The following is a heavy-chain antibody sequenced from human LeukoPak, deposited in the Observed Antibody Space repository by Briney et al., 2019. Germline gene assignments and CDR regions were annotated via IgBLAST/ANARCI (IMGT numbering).Heavy chain of an antibody. CDR3: AGGLRSGGVFDY. V-gene: IGHV3-23*01. CDR1: GFTFSSYA. CDR2: ISSTGAST. J-gene: IGHJ4*02. Sequence: GGSLRLSCAASGFTFSSYAMSWVRQAPGKGLEWVSTISSTGASTYYADSVKGRFTISRDNSKNTLYLQMNGLRAEDTAIYYCAGGLRSGGVFDYWGQGTLVTVSS. D-gene: IGHD5-12*01.